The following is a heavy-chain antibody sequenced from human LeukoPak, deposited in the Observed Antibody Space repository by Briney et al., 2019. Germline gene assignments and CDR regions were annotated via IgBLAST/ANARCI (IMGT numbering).Heavy chain of an antibody. CDR1: GGSIISSTSY. CDR3: ARNGTVTVAGTKFNYFDY. J-gene: IGHJ4*02. D-gene: IGHD6-19*01. CDR2: VYHSGST. V-gene: IGHV4-39*01. Sequence: SETLSLTCTVSGGSIISSTSYWVWIRQPPGKGLEWIGSVYHSGSTHYDPSLKSRVTISVDTSKNQFSLRLSSVTAADTAVYYCARNGTVTVAGTKFNYFDYWGQGTLVTVSS.